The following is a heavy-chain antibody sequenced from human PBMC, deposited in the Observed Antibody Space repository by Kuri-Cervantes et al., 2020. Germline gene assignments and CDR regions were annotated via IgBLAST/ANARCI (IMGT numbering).Heavy chain of an antibody. J-gene: IGHJ4*02. CDR1: GGSISSYY. D-gene: IGHD2-15*01. CDR3: AKGGGGPQQFNY. CDR2: IKQDGSEK. Sequence: ETLSLTCTVSGGSISSYYWSWVRQAPGKGLEWVANIKQDGSEKYYVDSVKGRFTISRDNSKNTLYVQMNSLRAEDTAVYYCAKGGGGPQQFNYWGQGTLVTVSS. V-gene: IGHV3-7*03.